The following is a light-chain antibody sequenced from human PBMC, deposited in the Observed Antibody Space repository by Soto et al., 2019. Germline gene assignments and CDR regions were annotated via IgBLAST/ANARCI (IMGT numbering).Light chain of an antibody. Sequence: EMVMTQSPATLSVSPGETATLSCSASQSVSSNFAWYQQKPGQAPRLLIYGVSARATGIPARFSGSGSGTEFTLTISSLQSEDFALYYCQQYNNWPLTFGGGTKVEIK. CDR3: QQYNNWPLT. J-gene: IGKJ4*01. CDR2: GVS. CDR1: QSVSSN. V-gene: IGKV3-15*01.